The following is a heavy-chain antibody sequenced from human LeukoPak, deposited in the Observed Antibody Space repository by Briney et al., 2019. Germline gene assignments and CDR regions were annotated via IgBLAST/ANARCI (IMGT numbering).Heavy chain of an antibody. CDR2: MYYSVNT. CDR1: GGSISSRSYY. D-gene: IGHD6-13*01. J-gene: IGHJ5*02. Sequence: PSETLSLTCTVSGGSISSRSYYWGWVRQPPGKGLEWIGSMYYSVNTYYNPSLKSRVTISVDTSKNQFSLSLISVTAADTAVYYCARSRIAAISGFDPWGQGTRVTVSS. CDR3: ARSRIAAISGFDP. V-gene: IGHV4-39*01.